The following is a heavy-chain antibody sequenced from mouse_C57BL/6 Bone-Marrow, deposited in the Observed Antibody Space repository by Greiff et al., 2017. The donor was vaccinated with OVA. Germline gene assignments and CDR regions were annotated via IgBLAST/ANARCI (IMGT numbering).Heavy chain of an antibody. D-gene: IGHD2-4*01. CDR1: GYTFTSYW. Sequence: VQLQQPGAELVRPGSSVKLSCKASGYTFTSYWMHWVKQRPIQGLEWIGNIDPSDSETHYNQKFTDKATLTVDKSSSTAYMQLSSLTSEDSAVYYCARDYDYDGYYFDYWGQGTTLTVSS. CDR3: ARDYDYDGYYFDY. CDR2: IDPSDSET. V-gene: IGHV1-52*01. J-gene: IGHJ2*01.